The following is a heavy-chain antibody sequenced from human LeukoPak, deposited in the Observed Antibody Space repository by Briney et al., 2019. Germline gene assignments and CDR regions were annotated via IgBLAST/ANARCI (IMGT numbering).Heavy chain of an antibody. J-gene: IGHJ3*01. CDR3: ATHSGNYYLGALDV. Sequence: ASVKVSCKVCGYTLTELSVHWVGQAPGKGLEWMGGFDPEDGETIYAQKFQGRVTMTEDTSTDTTYMELSSLRSEDTAVYYCATHSGNYYLGALDVWGQGTMVTVSS. V-gene: IGHV1-24*01. CDR1: GYTLTELS. D-gene: IGHD1-26*01. CDR2: FDPEDGET.